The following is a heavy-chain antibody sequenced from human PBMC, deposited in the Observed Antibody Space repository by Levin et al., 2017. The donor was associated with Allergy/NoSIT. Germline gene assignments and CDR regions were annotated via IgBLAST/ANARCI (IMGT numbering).Heavy chain of an antibody. D-gene: IGHD3-3*01. CDR2: INHSGST. J-gene: IGHJ6*02. V-gene: IGHV4-34*01. CDR3: ARGVGGYDFWSGYYPAGRQPSARYDYYYYGMDV. CDR1: GGSFSGYY. Sequence: PSETLSLTCAVYGGSFSGYYWSWIRQPPGKGLEWIGEINHSGSTNYNPSLKSRVTISVDTSKNQFSLKLSSVTAADTAVYYCARGVGGYDFWSGYYPAGRQPSARYDYYYYGMDVWGQGTTVTVSS.